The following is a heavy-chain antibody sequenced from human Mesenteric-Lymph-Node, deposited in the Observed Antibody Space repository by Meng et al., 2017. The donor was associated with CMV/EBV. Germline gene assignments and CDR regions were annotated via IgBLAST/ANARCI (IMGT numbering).Heavy chain of an antibody. CDR3: ARDRYYYDSSGCLEY. Sequence: GGSLRLSCAASGFTFSSYWMHWVRQAPGKGLEWVGVIYGASSTYYADSVKGRFTISRDNSKNTLYLQMNSLRAEDTAVYYCARDRYYYDSSGCLEYWGQGTLVTVSS. CDR2: IYGASST. D-gene: IGHD3-22*01. CDR1: GFTFSSYW. V-gene: IGHV3-66*02. J-gene: IGHJ4*02.